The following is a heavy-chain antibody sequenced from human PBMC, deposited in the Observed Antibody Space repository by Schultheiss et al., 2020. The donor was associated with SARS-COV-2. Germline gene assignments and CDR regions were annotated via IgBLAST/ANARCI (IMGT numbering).Heavy chain of an antibody. CDR1: GGSISSGGYY. J-gene: IGHJ4*02. CDR2: IYYSGST. CDR3: ARFSNGDYGDSNAFDY. V-gene: IGHV4-31*03. Sequence: LRLSCTVSGGSISSGGYYWSWIRQHPGKGLEWIGYIYYSGSTYYNPSLKSRVTISVDTSKNQFSLKLSSVTAADTAVYYCARFSNGDYGDSNAFDYWGQGTLVTVSS. D-gene: IGHD4-17*01.